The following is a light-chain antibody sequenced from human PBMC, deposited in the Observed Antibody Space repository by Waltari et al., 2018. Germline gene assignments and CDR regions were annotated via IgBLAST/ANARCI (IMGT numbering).Light chain of an antibody. CDR1: SSNIGSSY. J-gene: IGLJ3*02. CDR3: AAWDDSLSVNWV. Sequence: QSVLTQPPSASGTPGQRVTISCSGSSSNIGSSYVYWYQQLPGTAPKLLIYRSNQRPSGVPDLFSGSKSGTSASLAISGLRSEDEADYYCAAWDDSLSVNWVFGGGTKLTVL. CDR2: RSN. V-gene: IGLV1-47*01.